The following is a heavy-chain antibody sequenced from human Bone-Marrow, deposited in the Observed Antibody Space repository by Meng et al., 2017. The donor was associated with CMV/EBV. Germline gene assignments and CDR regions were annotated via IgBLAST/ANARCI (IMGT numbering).Heavy chain of an antibody. CDR3: ARGFCSSTSCHLLGLEDY. D-gene: IGHD2-2*01. CDR2: IIPILGIA. CDR1: GGTFSSYT. J-gene: IGHJ4*02. V-gene: IGHV1-69*02. Sequence: SVKVSCKASGGTFSSYTISWVRQAPGQGLEWMGRIIPILGIANYAQKFQGRVTITADKSTSTAYMELSSLRSEDTAVYYCARGFCSSTSCHLLGLEDYWGQGTLVNFAS.